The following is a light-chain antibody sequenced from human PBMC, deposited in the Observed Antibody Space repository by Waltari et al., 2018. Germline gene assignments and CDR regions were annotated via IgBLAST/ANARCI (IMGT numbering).Light chain of an antibody. CDR1: QSVSSN. CDR2: GAS. Sequence: EIVMTQSPATLSVSPGERATLSCRASQSVSSNLAWYQQKPGQAPRLLIYGASTRATGIPARFSGSGSGRGWTLTISSLQSEDFAVYYCQQYNNWPRTFGQGTKVEIK. CDR3: QQYNNWPRT. J-gene: IGKJ1*01. V-gene: IGKV3-15*01.